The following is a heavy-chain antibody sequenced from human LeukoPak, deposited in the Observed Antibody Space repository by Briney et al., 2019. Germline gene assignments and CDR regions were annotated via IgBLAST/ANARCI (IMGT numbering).Heavy chain of an antibody. CDR2: ISSSGSTI. J-gene: IGHJ6*03. CDR3: ARDSIGHGEDYYYYYMDV. V-gene: IGHV3-48*03. Sequence: PGGSLRLSCAASGFTFSSYEMNWVRQAPGKGLEWVSYISSSGSTIYYADSVKGRFTISRDNAKNSLYLQMNSLRAEDTAVYYCARDSIGHGEDYYYYYMDVWGKGTTVTVSS. D-gene: IGHD4-17*01. CDR1: GFTFSSYE.